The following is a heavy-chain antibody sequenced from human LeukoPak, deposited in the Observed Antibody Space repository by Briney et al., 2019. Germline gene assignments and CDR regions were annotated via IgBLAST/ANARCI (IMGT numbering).Heavy chain of an antibody. Sequence: PSETLSLTCTVSGGSISSYYWSWIRQPPGKELEWIGYIYYSGSTNYNPSLKSRVTNYNPSLKSRVTISVDTSKNQFSLKLSSVTAADTAVYYCARDPNPGIAAAGYFDYWGQGTLVTVSS. CDR2: IYYSGST. D-gene: IGHD6-13*01. V-gene: IGHV4-59*12. CDR1: GGSISSYY. J-gene: IGHJ4*02. CDR3: ARDPNPGIAAAGYFDY.